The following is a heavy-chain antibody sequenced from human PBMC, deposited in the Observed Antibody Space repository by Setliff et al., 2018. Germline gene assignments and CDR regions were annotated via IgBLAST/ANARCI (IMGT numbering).Heavy chain of an antibody. J-gene: IGHJ4*02. Sequence: PSETLSLTCTVSGGSISSGDYYWSWIRQPPGKGLEWIGYIYYSGSTYYNPSLKSRVTISVDTSKNQFSLKLNSVTAADTAVYYCATPDYGGNSWSFDYWGQGTLVTVSS. CDR2: IYYSGST. V-gene: IGHV4-30-4*08. D-gene: IGHD4-17*01. CDR3: ATPDYGGNSWSFDY. CDR1: GGSISSGDYY.